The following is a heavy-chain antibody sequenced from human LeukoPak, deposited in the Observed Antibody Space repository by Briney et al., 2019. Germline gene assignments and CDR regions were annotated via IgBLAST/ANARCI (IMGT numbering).Heavy chain of an antibody. Sequence: GGSLRLSCAASGFNFNTYAMHWVRQAPGKGLEWISYTSSGGSTIYYADSVRGRFTISRDNARKSLFLQMNSLRAEDTAVYYCAKIGGSVAAAAPFDYWGQGTLVTVSS. V-gene: IGHV3-48*01. J-gene: IGHJ4*02. CDR3: AKIGGSVAAAAPFDY. CDR2: TSSGGSTI. D-gene: IGHD6-13*01. CDR1: GFNFNTYA.